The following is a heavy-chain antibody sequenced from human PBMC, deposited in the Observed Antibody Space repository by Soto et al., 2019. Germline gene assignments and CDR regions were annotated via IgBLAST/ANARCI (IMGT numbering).Heavy chain of an antibody. CDR2: ISSSSSTI. D-gene: IGHD3-10*01. CDR3: ARVTMVRGVIIPPVDY. V-gene: IGHV3-48*02. J-gene: IGHJ4*02. Sequence: HPGGSLRLSCAASGFTFSSYSMNWVRQAPGKGLEWVSYISSSSSTIYYADSVKGRFTISRDNAKNSLYLQMNSLRDEDTAVYYCARVTMVRGVIIPPVDYRGQGTLVTVSS. CDR1: GFTFSSYS.